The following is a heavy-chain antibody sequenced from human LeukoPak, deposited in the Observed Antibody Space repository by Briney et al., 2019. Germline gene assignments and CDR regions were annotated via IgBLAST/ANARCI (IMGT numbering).Heavy chain of an antibody. Sequence: PSETLSLTCTVSGGSISSYYWSWIRQPPGKGLEWIGYIYYSGSTNYNPSLKSRVTISVDTSKNQFSLKLSSVTAADTAVYYCARGGYCSSTSCYYYYYGMDVWGKGTTVTVSS. J-gene: IGHJ6*04. CDR2: IYYSGST. CDR1: GGSISSYY. V-gene: IGHV4-59*01. CDR3: ARGGYCSSTSCYYYYYGMDV. D-gene: IGHD2-2*03.